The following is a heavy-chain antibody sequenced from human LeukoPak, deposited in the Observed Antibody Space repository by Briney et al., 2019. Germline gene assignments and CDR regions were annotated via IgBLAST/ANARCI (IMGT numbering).Heavy chain of an antibody. CDR1: GGAISSHY. CDR3: ARQLSDGYSYGPFDY. CDR2: TCYSGSA. V-gene: IGHV4-59*08. J-gene: IGHJ4*02. D-gene: IGHD5-24*01. Sequence: PSYTLSLTCSVSGGAISSHYWSWGTQPPRPRQRQVTYTCYSGSANHNPSLKSRVTTSVDTSKNQFSLKLKSVTAADTAVYYCARQLSDGYSYGPFDYWGQGALVTVSS.